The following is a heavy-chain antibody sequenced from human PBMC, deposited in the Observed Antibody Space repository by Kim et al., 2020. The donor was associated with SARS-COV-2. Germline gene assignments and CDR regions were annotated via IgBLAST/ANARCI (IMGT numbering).Heavy chain of an antibody. CDR3: ARLTVAGTIDY. Sequence: SETLSLTCTVSGGSISSSSYYWGWIRQPPGKGLEWIGSIYYSGSTYYNPSLKSRVTISVDTSKNQFSLKLSSVTAADTAVYYCARLTVAGTIDYWGQGTLVTVSS. J-gene: IGHJ4*02. CDR2: IYYSGST. V-gene: IGHV4-39*01. CDR1: GGSISSSSYY. D-gene: IGHD6-19*01.